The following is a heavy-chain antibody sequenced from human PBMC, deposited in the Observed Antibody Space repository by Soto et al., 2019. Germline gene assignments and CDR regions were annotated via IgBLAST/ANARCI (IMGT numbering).Heavy chain of an antibody. Sequence: GGSLRLSCAAAGFTFSSYGRYWVRQAPGRGLEWVAFIPYDRGNSYYADSVKGRFTISRDNSKNTLYLQMNSLRAEDTAVYYCARLTYYYDSSGYFDAFDIWGQGTMVTVSS. CDR1: GFTFSSYG. D-gene: IGHD3-22*01. J-gene: IGHJ3*02. CDR2: IPYDRGNS. CDR3: ARLTYYYDSSGYFDAFDI. V-gene: IGHV3-30*03.